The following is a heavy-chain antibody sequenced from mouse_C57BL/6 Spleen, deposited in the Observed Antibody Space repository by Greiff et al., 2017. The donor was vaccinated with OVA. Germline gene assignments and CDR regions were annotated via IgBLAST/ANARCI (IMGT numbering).Heavy chain of an antibody. CDR1: GYTFTSYW. Sequence: QVQLKQPGAELVMPGASVKLSCKASGYTFTSYWMHWVKQRPGQGLEWIGEIDPSDSYTNYNQKFKGKSTLTVDKSSSTAYMQLSSLTSEDSAVYYCARDGGNDGRVFDYWGQGTTLTVSS. CDR3: ARDGGNDGRVFDY. J-gene: IGHJ2*01. V-gene: IGHV1-69*01. D-gene: IGHD2-12*01. CDR2: IDPSDSYT.